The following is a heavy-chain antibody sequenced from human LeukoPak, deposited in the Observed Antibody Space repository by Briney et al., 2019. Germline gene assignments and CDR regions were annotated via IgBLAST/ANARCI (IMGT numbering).Heavy chain of an antibody. CDR1: GFTFSSYA. D-gene: IGHD3-9*01. CDR2: ISGSGGST. V-gene: IGHV3-23*01. J-gene: IGHJ4*02. CDR3: AKSGKTLRYFDWFDY. Sequence: GGSLRLSCAASGFTFSSYAMSSVRQAPGKGLEWVSAISGSGGSTYYADSVKGRFTISRDNSKNTLYLQMNSLRAEDTAIYYCAKSGKTLRYFDWFDYWGQGTLVTVSS.